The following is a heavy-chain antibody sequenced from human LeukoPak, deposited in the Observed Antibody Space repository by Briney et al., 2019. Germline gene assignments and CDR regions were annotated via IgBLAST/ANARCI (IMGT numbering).Heavy chain of an antibody. CDR2: IKQDGSEK. CDR3: ARDTAVGVVVPAASY. CDR1: GFTFSSYS. J-gene: IGHJ4*02. V-gene: IGHV3-7*01. D-gene: IGHD2-2*01. Sequence: GGSLRLSCAAAGFTFSSYSMNWVRQAPGKGLEWVANIKQDGSEKYYVDSVKGRFTISRDNAKNSLYLQMNSLRAEDTAVYYCARDTAVGVVVPAASYWGQGTLVTVSS.